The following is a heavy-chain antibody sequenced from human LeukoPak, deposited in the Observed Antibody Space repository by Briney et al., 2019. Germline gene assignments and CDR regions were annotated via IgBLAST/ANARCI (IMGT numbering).Heavy chain of an antibody. J-gene: IGHJ5*02. Sequence: GGSLRLSCAASGFTFSSYSMNWVRQAPGKGLGWVSSISSSSSYIYYADSVKGRFTISRDNAKNSLYLQMNSLRAEDTAVYYCARAPYGSGSYWFDPWGQGTLVTVSS. CDR3: ARAPYGSGSYWFDP. CDR1: GFTFSSYS. CDR2: ISSSSSYI. D-gene: IGHD3-10*01. V-gene: IGHV3-21*01.